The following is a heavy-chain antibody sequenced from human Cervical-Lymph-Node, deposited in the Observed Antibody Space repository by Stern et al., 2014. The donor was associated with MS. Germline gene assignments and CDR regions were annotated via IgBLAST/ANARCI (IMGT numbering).Heavy chain of an antibody. D-gene: IGHD3-3*01. CDR3: ARSMERATLFGVGESYYYYGMDV. CDR2: IIPVFGTA. CDR1: GGTFNNYA. J-gene: IGHJ6*02. V-gene: IGHV1-69*06. Sequence: VQLVQSGAEVKKPGSSVKVSCKASGGTFNNYAHTWVRQAPGQGLEWMGGIIPVFGTANYAQKFQGRVTITVDKCTSTVYMELSSLRSEDTAVYYCARSMERATLFGVGESYYYYGMDVWGQGTTVTVSS.